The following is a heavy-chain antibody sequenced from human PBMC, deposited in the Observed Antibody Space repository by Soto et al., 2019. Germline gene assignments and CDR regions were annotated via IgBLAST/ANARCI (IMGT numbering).Heavy chain of an antibody. Sequence: ASVKVSCKASGYTFTSYGISWVRQAPGQGLEWMGWISAYNGNTNYAQKLQGRVTMTTDTSTSTAYMELRSLRSDDTAVYYCARAGFYDDILTGYHPLDYWGQGTLVTVSS. CDR3: ARAGFYDDILTGYHPLDY. V-gene: IGHV1-18*01. D-gene: IGHD3-9*01. CDR2: ISAYNGNT. CDR1: GYTFTSYG. J-gene: IGHJ4*02.